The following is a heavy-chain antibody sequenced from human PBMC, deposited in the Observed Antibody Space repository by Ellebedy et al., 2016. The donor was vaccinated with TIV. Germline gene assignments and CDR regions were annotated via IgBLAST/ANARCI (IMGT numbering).Heavy chain of an antibody. Sequence: ASVKVSCKASGYTFTSYGISWVRQAPGQGLEWMGWISAYNGNTNYAQKLQGRVTMTTDTSTSTAYMELRSLRSDDTAVYYCARDPSVNDYGDPRWFDPWGQGTPVTVPS. CDR3: ARDPSVNDYGDPRWFDP. V-gene: IGHV1-18*01. J-gene: IGHJ5*02. D-gene: IGHD4-17*01. CDR2: ISAYNGNT. CDR1: GYTFTSYG.